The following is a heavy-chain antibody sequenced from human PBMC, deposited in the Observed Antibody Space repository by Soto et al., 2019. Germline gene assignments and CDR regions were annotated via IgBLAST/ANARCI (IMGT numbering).Heavy chain of an antibody. CDR3: ARDRSGIAAAPIYYGMDV. CDR1: GYSFTNYY. CDR2: INAGGGYT. D-gene: IGHD6-13*01. Sequence: ASVKVSCKASGYSFTNYYMHWVRQAPGQGLEWMGTINAGGGYTTYAQRFQGRVTMTRDTSTSTVYMELSSLRSEDTAVYYCARDRSGIAAAPIYYGMDVWGQGTTVTVSS. V-gene: IGHV1-46*01. J-gene: IGHJ6*02.